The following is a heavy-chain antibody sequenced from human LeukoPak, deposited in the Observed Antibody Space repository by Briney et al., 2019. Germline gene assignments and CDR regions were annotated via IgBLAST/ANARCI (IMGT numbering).Heavy chain of an antibody. Sequence: GGSLRLSCAASGFTFSNAWMSWVRQAPGKGLEGVGRIKSKTDGGTTDYAAPVKGRFTILRDDSKNTLYLQMNSLKTEDTAVYYCTTGYCSRTSCYYFDYWGQGTLVTVSS. CDR3: TTGYCSRTSCYYFDY. V-gene: IGHV3-15*01. J-gene: IGHJ4*02. CDR1: GFTFSNAW. D-gene: IGHD2-2*01. CDR2: IKSKTDGGTT.